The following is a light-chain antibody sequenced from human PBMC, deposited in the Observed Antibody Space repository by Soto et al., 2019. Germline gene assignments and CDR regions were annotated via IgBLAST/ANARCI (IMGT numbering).Light chain of an antibody. V-gene: IGLV3-1*01. CDR1: KLGDNY. Sequence: SYELTQPPSVSVSPGQTASITCSGDKLGDNYACWYQQKPGQSPVLVIYQDSKRPSGIPERFSGSNSGNTATLTISGTQAMDEADYDCQAWDSSTVVFGGGTKVTVL. CDR2: QDS. CDR3: QAWDSSTVV. J-gene: IGLJ2*01.